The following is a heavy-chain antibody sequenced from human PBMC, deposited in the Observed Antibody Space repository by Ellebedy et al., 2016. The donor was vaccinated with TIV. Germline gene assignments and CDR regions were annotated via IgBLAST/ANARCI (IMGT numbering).Heavy chain of an antibody. D-gene: IGHD1-1*01. CDR2: IYYSGST. CDR3: TRSLEDQLEAFDI. CDR1: RGSVSSGSHY. V-gene: IGHV4-61*01. J-gene: IGHJ3*02. Sequence: SETLSLXXTVSRGSVSSGSHYWSWIRQPPGKGLEWIGYIYYSGSTKYNPSLKSRVTISVDTSKKQISLKLRSVTAADTAVYYCTRSLEDQLEAFDIWGQGTTVTVSS.